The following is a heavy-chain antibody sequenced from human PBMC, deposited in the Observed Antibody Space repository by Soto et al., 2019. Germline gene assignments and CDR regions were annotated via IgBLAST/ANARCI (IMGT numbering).Heavy chain of an antibody. CDR1: GVTCSIYG. J-gene: IGHJ6*02. D-gene: IGHD3-10*01. Sequence: GGSLRLSSTASGVTCSIYGWHWVRQAPGKGLEWVAVISYDGSNKYYADSVKGRFTISRDNSKNTLYLQMNSLRAEDTAVYYCAKVSGSSTGYGMDVWGQGTTVTVSS. CDR2: ISYDGSNK. V-gene: IGHV3-30*18. CDR3: AKVSGSSTGYGMDV.